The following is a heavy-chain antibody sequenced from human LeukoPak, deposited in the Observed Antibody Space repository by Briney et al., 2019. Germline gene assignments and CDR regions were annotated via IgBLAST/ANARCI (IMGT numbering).Heavy chain of an antibody. V-gene: IGHV1-2*02. Sequence: GASVKVSCKASGYTFTGYYMHWVRQAPGQGLEWMGWINPNSGGTNYAQKFQGRVTMTRDTSISTAYMELSSLRSEDTAVYYCARGSDTAMVTVDSYWGQGTLVTVSS. J-gene: IGHJ4*02. CDR1: GYTFTGYY. D-gene: IGHD5-18*01. CDR3: ARGSDTAMVTVDSY. CDR2: INPNSGGT.